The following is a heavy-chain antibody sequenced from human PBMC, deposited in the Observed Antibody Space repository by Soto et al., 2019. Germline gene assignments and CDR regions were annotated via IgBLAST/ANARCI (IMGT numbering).Heavy chain of an antibody. Sequence: QVQLQQWGAGLLKPSETLSLTCAVYGGSFSGYYWSWIRQPPGKGLEWIGEINHSGSTNYNPSLKSPVTISVDTSKNQFSLKLSSVTAADTAVYYCARMNGYDSSGYWIDYWGQGTLVTVSS. CDR1: GGSFSGYY. V-gene: IGHV4-34*01. J-gene: IGHJ4*02. CDR2: INHSGST. CDR3: ARMNGYDSSGYWIDY. D-gene: IGHD3-22*01.